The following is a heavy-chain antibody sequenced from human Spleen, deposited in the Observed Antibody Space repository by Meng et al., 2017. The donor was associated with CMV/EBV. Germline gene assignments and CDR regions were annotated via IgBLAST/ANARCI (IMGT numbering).Heavy chain of an antibody. CDR1: GYTFTRYY. CDR3: ARDMEYSSSSYFFDY. V-gene: IGHV7-4-1*01. CDR2: INTNTGNP. D-gene: IGHD6-6*01. Sequence: ASVKVSCKASGYTFTRYYIHWVRQAPGQGLEWMGWINTNTGNPTYAQGFTGQFVFSLDTSVSTAYLQIYNLKTEDTAVYYCARDMEYSSSSYFFDYWGQGTLVTVSS. J-gene: IGHJ4*02.